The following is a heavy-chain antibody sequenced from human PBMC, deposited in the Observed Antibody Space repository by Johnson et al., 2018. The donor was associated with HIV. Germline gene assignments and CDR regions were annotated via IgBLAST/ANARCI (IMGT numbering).Heavy chain of an antibody. V-gene: IGHV3-7*05. CDR1: GFTLSNYW. D-gene: IGHD3-22*01. CDR2: INQDGSEK. J-gene: IGHJ3*02. CDR3: ARLIAVVTRGPGSDAFDI. Sequence: VQLVESGGGLVQRGGSLRLSCAASGFTLSNYWMSWVRQAPGKGLEWVANINQDGSEKYFVDSVKGRFTISRDNAKNSLYLQMNTLRAEDTAVYYCARLIAVVTRGPGSDAFDIWGQGTMVTVSS.